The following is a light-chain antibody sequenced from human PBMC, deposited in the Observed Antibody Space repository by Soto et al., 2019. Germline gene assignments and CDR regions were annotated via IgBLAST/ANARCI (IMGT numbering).Light chain of an antibody. CDR1: QILYYSDENPY. J-gene: IGKJ2*01. CDR3: MQGTHWPHT. Sequence: DVVTTHSPLSLPITRGPPASFSCRSSQILYYSDENPYFYWFHQRPGQSPRRLIYKVSNRDSGVPDRFSGSGSGTDFTLQISRVEAEDVGVYYCMQGTHWPHTFGQGTKLEIK. V-gene: IGKV2-30*01. CDR2: KVS.